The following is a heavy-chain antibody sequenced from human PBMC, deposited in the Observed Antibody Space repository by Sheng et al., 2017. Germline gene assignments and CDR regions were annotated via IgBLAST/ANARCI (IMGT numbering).Heavy chain of an antibody. D-gene: IGHD5-18*01. CDR2: IYHSGSI. J-gene: IGHJ4*02. CDR1: GGSISSDNW. V-gene: IGHV4-4*02. CDR3: ARDGLLHSYGQGYLDY. Sequence: QVQLQESGPGLVKPSGTLSLTCAVSGGSISSDNWWTWVRQCPGKGLEWIGDIYHSGSIYYNPSLKSRVTMSLDKSKNQFSLRLNSVTAADTAVYFCARDGLLHSYGQGYLDYWGQGVLVTVSS.